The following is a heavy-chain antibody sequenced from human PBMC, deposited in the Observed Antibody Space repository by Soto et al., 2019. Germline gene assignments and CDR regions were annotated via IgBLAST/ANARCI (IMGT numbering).Heavy chain of an antibody. CDR1: GYTFTGYD. J-gene: IGHJ4*02. CDR2: MNPNSGNT. CDR3: AGEKVGPTGIDF. D-gene: IGHD1-26*01. V-gene: IGHV1-8*01. Sequence: QAQLVQSGAEVKKPGASVKVSCKASGYTFTGYDINWVRQATGQGLEWMGWMNPNSGNTGYAQDFQGRVTMTRDNSITTAYMELTSLRDDDSAVYYCAGEKVGPTGIDFWVQGTLVTVSS.